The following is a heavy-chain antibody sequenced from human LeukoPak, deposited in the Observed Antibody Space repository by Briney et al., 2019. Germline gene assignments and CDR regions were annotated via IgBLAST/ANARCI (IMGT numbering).Heavy chain of an antibody. J-gene: IGHJ4*02. V-gene: IGHV3-48*03. CDR1: GFTFSSYE. Sequence: GGSLRLSCAASGFTFSSYEMNWVRQAPGKGLEWVSYISTSGTTIYYADSVKGRFTISRDNAKSSLYLHMSSLRAEDTAFYYCARRVPTGTKDWGQGTLVTVSS. CDR3: ARRVPTGTKD. CDR2: ISTSGTTI. D-gene: IGHD1-1*01.